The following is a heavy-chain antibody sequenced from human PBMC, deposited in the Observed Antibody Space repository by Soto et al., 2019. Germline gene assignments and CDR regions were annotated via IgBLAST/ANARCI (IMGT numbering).Heavy chain of an antibody. CDR2: FDPEDGET. D-gene: IGHD6-13*01. CDR3: ATPSPPYSSSWDYFDY. CDR1: GYTLTELS. V-gene: IGHV1-24*01. J-gene: IGHJ4*02. Sequence: ASVKVSCKVSGYTLTELSMHWVRQAPGKGLEWMGGFDPEDGETIYAQKFQGRVTMTEDTSTDTAYMELSSLRSEDTAVYYCATPSPPYSSSWDYFDYWGQGTLVTVS.